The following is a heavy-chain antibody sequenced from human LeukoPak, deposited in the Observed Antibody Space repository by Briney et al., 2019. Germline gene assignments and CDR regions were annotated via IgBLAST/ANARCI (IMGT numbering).Heavy chain of an antibody. CDR1: GGSISSSSYY. CDR2: IYYSGST. D-gene: IGHD6-19*01. J-gene: IGHJ4*02. CDR3: ALIAVAGTDFDY. Sequence: SETLSLTCTVSGGSISSSSYYWGWIRQPPGKGLEWIGSIYYSGSTYYNPSLKSRVTISVGTSKNQFSLKLSSVTAADTAVYYCALIAVAGTDFDYWGQGTLVTVSS. V-gene: IGHV4-39*01.